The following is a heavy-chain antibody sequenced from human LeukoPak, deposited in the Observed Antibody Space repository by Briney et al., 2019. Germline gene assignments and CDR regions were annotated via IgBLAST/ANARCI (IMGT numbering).Heavy chain of an antibody. CDR1: GGSISSHY. D-gene: IGHD3-9*01. CDR2: IYTSGST. CDR3: ARDRPYYDILTGYYKGQTWFDP. V-gene: IGHV4-4*07. J-gene: IGHJ5*02. Sequence: SETLSLTCTVSGGSISSHYWSWIRQPAGKGLEWIGRIYTSGSTNYNPSLKSRVTMSVDTSKNQFSLKLSSVTAADTAVYYCARDRPYYDILTGYYKGQTWFDPWGQGTLVTASS.